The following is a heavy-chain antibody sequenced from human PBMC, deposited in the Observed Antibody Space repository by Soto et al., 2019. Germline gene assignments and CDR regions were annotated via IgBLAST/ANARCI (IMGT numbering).Heavy chain of an antibody. V-gene: IGHV4-4*07. Sequence: SETLSLTCNVSGGSIRSYYWSWIRQPAGKALEWIGRIYTSGTTNYNPSLKSRATMLIDTSKNQFSLILSSVTAADTAVYYCAREGASGFGMDVWGQGTTVTVSS. D-gene: IGHD1-26*01. CDR2: IYTSGTT. CDR3: AREGASGFGMDV. J-gene: IGHJ6*02. CDR1: GGSIRSYY.